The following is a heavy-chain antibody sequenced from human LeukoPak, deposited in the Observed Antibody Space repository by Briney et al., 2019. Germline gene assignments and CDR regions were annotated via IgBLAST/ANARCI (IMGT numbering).Heavy chain of an antibody. Sequence: GESLSISFKGTGYSFQDFWNAWVPQMPGKGLECVGIVFPGDSDTRYSPSFQGQVTISVDRSANTAFLHWSSVRAVDSGTYFCARPQAGAGDSFDVWGQGTLVTVSS. CDR3: ARPQAGAGDSFDV. V-gene: IGHV5-51*01. D-gene: IGHD2-21*02. CDR1: GYSFQDFW. CDR2: VFPGDSDT. J-gene: IGHJ3*01.